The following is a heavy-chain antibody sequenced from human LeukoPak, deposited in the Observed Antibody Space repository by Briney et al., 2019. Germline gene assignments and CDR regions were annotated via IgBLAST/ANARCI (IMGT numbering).Heavy chain of an antibody. Sequence: GGSLRLSCVASGLTVSSNYMSWVRQAPGKGLEWVSVIYSAGNTYYADSVKGRFTISRHNSENTLYLQMSSLRVEDTAVYYCARGGTPGYSSGRIDYWGQGTLVTVSS. D-gene: IGHD6-19*01. CDR3: ARGGTPGYSSGRIDY. V-gene: IGHV3-53*04. CDR1: GLTVSSNY. J-gene: IGHJ4*02. CDR2: IYSAGNT.